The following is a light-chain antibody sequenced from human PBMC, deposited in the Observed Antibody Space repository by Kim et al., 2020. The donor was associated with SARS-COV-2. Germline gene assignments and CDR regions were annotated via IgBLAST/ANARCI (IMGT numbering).Light chain of an antibody. CDR3: QTWDRSTVV. CDR2: QDS. J-gene: IGLJ2*01. Sequence: VSPRQTASVTCSGDQLGDKYACWYQQKPGQSPVLVSYQDSQRPSGIPERFSVSNSENTATLTISGTQAIDRGDYYCQTWDRSTVVFGGGTQLTVL. V-gene: IGLV3-1*01. CDR1: QLGDKY.